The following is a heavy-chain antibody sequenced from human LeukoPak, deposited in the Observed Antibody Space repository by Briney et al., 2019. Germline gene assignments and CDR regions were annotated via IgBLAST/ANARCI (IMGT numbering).Heavy chain of an antibody. CDR1: GYTFTGYY. J-gene: IGHJ4*02. D-gene: IGHD2-15*01. CDR3: ARELGYCSGGSCYGLRRFDY. Sequence: ASVKVSCKASGYTFTGYYMHWVRQAPGQGLEWMGWIDPNSGGTNYAQKFQGRVTMTRDTSISTAYMELSRLRSDDTAVYYCARELGYCSGGSCYGLRRFDYWGQGTLVTVSS. V-gene: IGHV1-2*02. CDR2: IDPNSGGT.